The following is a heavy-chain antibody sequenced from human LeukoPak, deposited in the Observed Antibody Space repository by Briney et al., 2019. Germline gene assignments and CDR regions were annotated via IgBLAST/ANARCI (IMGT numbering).Heavy chain of an antibody. CDR1: GFTFDDYG. CDR2: ISSSGSTV. Sequence: GGSLRLSCAASGFTFDDYGMSWVRQAPGKGLEWVSYISSSGSTVYYADSVKGRFTISRDNAKNSLYLQMNSLRAEDTAVYYCARIHPYSSSWHGGHYFDYWGQGTLVTVSS. J-gene: IGHJ4*02. D-gene: IGHD6-13*01. CDR3: ARIHPYSSSWHGGHYFDY. V-gene: IGHV3-11*01.